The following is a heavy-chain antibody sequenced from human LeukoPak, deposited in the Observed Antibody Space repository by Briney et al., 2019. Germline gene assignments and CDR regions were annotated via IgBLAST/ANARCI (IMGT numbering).Heavy chain of an antibody. CDR2: ISGGGGST. D-gene: IGHD1-26*01. J-gene: IGHJ6*02. CDR1: GFTFSNSA. CDR3: ARDFHRSGSSTMDV. Sequence: PGGSLRLSCAASGFTFSNSAMNWVRQAPGKGPEWVSVISGGGGSTFYADSVKGRFTISRDNSKNTLYLQMNSLRAEDTAVYYCARDFHRSGSSTMDVWGQGTTVTVTS. V-gene: IGHV3-23*01.